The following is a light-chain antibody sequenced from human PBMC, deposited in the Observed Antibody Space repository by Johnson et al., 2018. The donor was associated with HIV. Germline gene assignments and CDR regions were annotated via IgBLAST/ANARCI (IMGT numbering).Light chain of an antibody. CDR1: SSNIGSNF. CDR2: ENN. J-gene: IGLJ1*01. CDR3: GTWDSSLSAGGL. Sequence: QSVLTQPPSVSAAPGQKVTISCSGSSSNIGSNFVSWYQQLPGTAPKLLIYENNKRPSGIPDRFSGSKSGTSATLDITGLQTGDEADYYCGTWDSSLSAGGLFGTATKVTVL. V-gene: IGLV1-51*01.